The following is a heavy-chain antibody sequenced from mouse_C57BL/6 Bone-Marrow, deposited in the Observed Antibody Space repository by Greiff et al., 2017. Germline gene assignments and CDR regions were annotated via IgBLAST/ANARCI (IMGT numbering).Heavy chain of an antibody. V-gene: IGHV5-4*01. CDR2: ISDGGSYT. J-gene: IGHJ1*03. CDR3: AREGFITTVVATYWYFDV. Sequence: EVKVEESGGDLVKPGGSLKLSCAASGFTFSSYAMSWVRQTPEKRLEWVATISDGGSYTYYPDNVKGRFTISRDNAKNNLYLQMSHLKSEDTAMYDCAREGFITTVVATYWYFDVWGTGTTVTVSS. D-gene: IGHD1-1*01. CDR1: GFTFSSYA.